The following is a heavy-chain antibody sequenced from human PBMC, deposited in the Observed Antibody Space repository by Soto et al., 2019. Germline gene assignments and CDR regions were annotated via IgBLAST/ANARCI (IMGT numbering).Heavy chain of an antibody. CDR3: AKDRDIVVVVAALQH. V-gene: IGHV3-30*18. J-gene: IGHJ1*01. D-gene: IGHD2-15*01. CDR2: ISYDGSNK. CDR1: GFTFSSYG. Sequence: SLRLSCAGSGFTFSSYGMHWVRQAPGKGLEWVAVISYDGSNKYYADSVKGRFTISRDNSKNTLYLQMNSLRAEDTAVYYCAKDRDIVVVVAALQHWGQGTLVTVSS.